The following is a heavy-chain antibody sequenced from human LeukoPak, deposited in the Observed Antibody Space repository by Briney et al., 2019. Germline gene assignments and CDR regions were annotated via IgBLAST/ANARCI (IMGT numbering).Heavy chain of an antibody. CDR1: GFTFSSYA. CDR2: ISYDGSNK. J-gene: IGHJ4*02. Sequence: GGSLRLSCAASGFTFSSYAMHWVRQAPGKGLEWVAVISYDGSNKYYADSVKGRFTISRDNSKNTLYLQMNSLRAEDTAVYYCARVRDAYCSGGSCYFDYWGQGTLVTVSS. D-gene: IGHD2-15*01. CDR3: ARVRDAYCSGGSCYFDY. V-gene: IGHV3-30-3*01.